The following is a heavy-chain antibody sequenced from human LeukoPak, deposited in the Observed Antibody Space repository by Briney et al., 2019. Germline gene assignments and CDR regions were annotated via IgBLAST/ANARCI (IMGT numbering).Heavy chain of an antibody. Sequence: EASVKVSCKASGYTFTGYYIHWVRQAPGQGLEWMGWINPNSGGTNYAQEFQGRVTMTRDTSISTAYMELSRLRSDDTAVYYCARVGTLFGESDRGYWGQGTLVTVSS. D-gene: IGHD3-3*01. V-gene: IGHV1-2*02. CDR2: INPNSGGT. J-gene: IGHJ4*02. CDR3: ARVGTLFGESDRGY. CDR1: GYTFTGYY.